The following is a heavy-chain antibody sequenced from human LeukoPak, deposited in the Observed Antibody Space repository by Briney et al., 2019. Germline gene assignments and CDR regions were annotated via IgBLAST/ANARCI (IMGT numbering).Heavy chain of an antibody. Sequence: KPSETLSLTCTVSGGSISSYYWSWIRQPPGKGLEWIGYIYYSGSTNYNPPLKSRVPISVGTSKNQFSLKLSSVTAADTAVYYCARYSIAVAGKYYFDYWGQGTLVTVSS. CDR3: ARYSIAVAGKYYFDY. V-gene: IGHV4-59*01. D-gene: IGHD6-19*01. CDR2: IYYSGST. CDR1: GGSISSYY. J-gene: IGHJ4*02.